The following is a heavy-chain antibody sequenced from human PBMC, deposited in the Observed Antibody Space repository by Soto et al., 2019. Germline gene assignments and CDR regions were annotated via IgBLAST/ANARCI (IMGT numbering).Heavy chain of an antibody. D-gene: IGHD2-15*01. J-gene: IGHJ4*02. CDR1: GLTFRSYA. V-gene: IGHV3-23*01. CDR2: ISGSGGST. Sequence: PGGSLRLSCAASGLTFRSYAMSWVRQAPGKGLEWVSAISGSGGSTYYADSVKGRFTISRDNSKNTLYLQMNSLRAEDTAVYYCAKDLPSDIVVGYWGQGTLVTVSS. CDR3: AKDLPSDIVVGY.